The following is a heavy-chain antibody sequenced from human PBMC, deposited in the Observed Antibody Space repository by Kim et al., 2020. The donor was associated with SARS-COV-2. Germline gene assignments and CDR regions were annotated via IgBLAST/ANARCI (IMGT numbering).Heavy chain of an antibody. D-gene: IGHD3-10*01. Sequence: GGSLRLSCAASGFTFSSYDMHWVRQATGKGLEWVSAIGTAGDTYYPGSVKGRFTISRENAKNSLYLQMNSLRAGDTAVYYCARDLGIRGVTSPWDYYYGMDVWGQGTTVTVSS. V-gene: IGHV3-13*01. CDR3: ARDLGIRGVTSPWDYYYGMDV. CDR1: GFTFSSYD. J-gene: IGHJ6*02. CDR2: IGTAGDT.